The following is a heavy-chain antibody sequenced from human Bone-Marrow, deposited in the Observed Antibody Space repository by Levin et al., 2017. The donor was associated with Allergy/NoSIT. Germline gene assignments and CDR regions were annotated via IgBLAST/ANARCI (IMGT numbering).Heavy chain of an antibody. CDR1: GGSFSGSD. J-gene: IGHJ4*02. D-gene: IGHD6-19*01. V-gene: IGHV4-34*01. CDR3: ARGQWLDNY. Sequence: SQTLSLTCAVYGGSFSGSDWTWIRQAPGKGLEWIGEINHSGNTNYNPSLKSRVTISVDTSKNQFSLKLSSMTAADTAVYYCARGQWLDNYWGQGTLVTVSS. CDR2: INHSGNT.